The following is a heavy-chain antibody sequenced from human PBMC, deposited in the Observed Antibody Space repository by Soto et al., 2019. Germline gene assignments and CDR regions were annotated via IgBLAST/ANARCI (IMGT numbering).Heavy chain of an antibody. CDR2: ISSSGSYT. J-gene: IGHJ4*02. CDR1: GFTFSDYY. V-gene: IGHV3-11*06. CDR3: ARDSGSHQSPTRTL. D-gene: IGHD1-26*01. Sequence: GGSLRLSCAASGFTFSDYYMSWIRQAPGKGLEWVSYISSSGSYTNYADSVKGRFTISRDNAQNSLYLQMNSLRAEDTAVYYCARDSGSHQSPTRTLWGQGTLVTAPQ.